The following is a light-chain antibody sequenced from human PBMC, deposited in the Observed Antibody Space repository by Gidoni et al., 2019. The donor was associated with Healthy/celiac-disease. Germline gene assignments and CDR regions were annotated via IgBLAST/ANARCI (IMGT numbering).Light chain of an antibody. V-gene: IGKV2-28*01. CDR3: MQALQTPCT. CDR2: LGS. CDR1: QSLLHSNGYNY. J-gene: IGKJ4*01. Sequence: DSVMTQSPLSLPVTPGEPASISCRSSQSLLHSNGYNYLDWYLQKPGQSPQLLIYLGSNRASGVPDRFSGSGSGTDFTLTISRVEAEDVGVYYCMQALQTPCTFGGGTKVEIK.